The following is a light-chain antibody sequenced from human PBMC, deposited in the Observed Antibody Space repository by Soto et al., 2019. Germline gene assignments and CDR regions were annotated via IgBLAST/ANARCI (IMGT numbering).Light chain of an antibody. CDR1: SSDVGGYNY. J-gene: IGLJ1*01. CDR3: SSYTTSSTPYV. V-gene: IGLV2-14*01. Sequence: QSALTQPASVSGSPGQSITISCTGSSSDVGGYNYVSWYQQHPGKAPKLMIYDVSTRPSGVSNRFSGSKSGNTASRTISGLQAEDEADYYCSSYTTSSTPYVFGTGTKLTVL. CDR2: DVS.